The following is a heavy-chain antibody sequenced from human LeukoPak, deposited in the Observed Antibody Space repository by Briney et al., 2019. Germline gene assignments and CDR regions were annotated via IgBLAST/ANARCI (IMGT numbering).Heavy chain of an antibody. V-gene: IGHV1-18*01. CDR2: ISAYNGNT. CDR1: GYTFTSYG. Sequence: ASVKVSCKASGYTFTSYGISWVRQAPGQGLEWMGWISAYNGNTNYAQKLQGRVTMTTDTSTSTAYMELRSLRSDDTAVYYCARNRRGSGWYYFDYWGQGTLVTVSS. CDR3: ARNRRGSGWYYFDY. D-gene: IGHD6-19*01. J-gene: IGHJ4*02.